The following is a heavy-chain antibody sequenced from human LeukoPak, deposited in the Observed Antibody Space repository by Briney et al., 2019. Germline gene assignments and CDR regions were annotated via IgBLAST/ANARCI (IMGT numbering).Heavy chain of an antibody. J-gene: IGHJ6*02. CDR2: ISYDGSNK. V-gene: IGHV3-30*04. CDR3: ARGLMAYYYGMHV. CDR1: GFTFSSYA. Sequence: GRSLRLSCAASGFTFSSYAMHGVRPAPGRGLEGVAVISYDGSNKYYADSVKGRFTISRDNSKNTLYLQMNSLRAEVTAVYYCARGLMAYYYGMHVWGQGTTVTVSS. D-gene: IGHD3-10*01.